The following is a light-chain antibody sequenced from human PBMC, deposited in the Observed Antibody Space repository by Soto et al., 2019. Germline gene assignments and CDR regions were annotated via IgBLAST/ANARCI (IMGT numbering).Light chain of an antibody. Sequence: QSALTQPRSVSGSPGQSVTISCTGTSRDVGGYNDVSWYQQHPGKAPKLMLYDVSKRPSGVPDRFSGSKSGNTASLTICGLQAEDEADYYCCSYAGSYAYVFGTGTKLTVL. V-gene: IGLV2-11*01. CDR2: DVS. CDR3: CSYAGSYAYV. CDR1: SRDVGGYND. J-gene: IGLJ1*01.